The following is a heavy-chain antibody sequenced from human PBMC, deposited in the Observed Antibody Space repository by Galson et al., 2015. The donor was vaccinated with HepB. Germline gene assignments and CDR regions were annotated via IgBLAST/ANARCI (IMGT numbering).Heavy chain of an antibody. CDR3: ARDRPPGIAAAGSFQH. V-gene: IGHV3-21*01. D-gene: IGHD6-13*01. Sequence: SLRLSCAASGFTFSSYNMNWVRQAPGKGLEWVSSISSSSYIHYADSVKGRFTISRDNAKKSLYLQMNSLRVEDTAVYYCARDRPPGIAAAGSFQHWGQGTLVTVSS. J-gene: IGHJ1*01. CDR2: ISSSSYI. CDR1: GFTFSSYN.